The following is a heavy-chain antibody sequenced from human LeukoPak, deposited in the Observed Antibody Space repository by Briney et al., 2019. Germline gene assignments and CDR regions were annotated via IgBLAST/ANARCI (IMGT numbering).Heavy chain of an antibody. CDR2: ISFDETKK. CDR3: ARMKVIKGASLDY. D-gene: IGHD2/OR15-2a*01. Sequence: GGPRRLSWAASGFLFIKYAMHWVRQAPGKGLEGVAVISFDETKKYYTDSLKGRFTISRDNSNNPLFLQMNSLKTEDTAVYFCARMKVIKGASLDYWGQGSLVTVSS. J-gene: IGHJ4*02. V-gene: IGHV3-30-3*01. CDR1: GFLFIKYA.